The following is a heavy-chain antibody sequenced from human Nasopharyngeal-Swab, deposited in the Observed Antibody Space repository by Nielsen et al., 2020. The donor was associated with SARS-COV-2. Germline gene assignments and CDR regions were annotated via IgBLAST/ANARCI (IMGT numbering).Heavy chain of an antibody. V-gene: IGHV1-46*01. CDR2: INPGGGSA. CDR3: ARGGDPREVVAATDCFDP. D-gene: IGHD2-15*01. J-gene: IGHJ5*02. Sequence: WVRQAPGQGLEWMGIINPGGGSARYSQNFQGRVTTTRDTSTSTAYMELSSLRSEDTAVYYCARGGDPREVVAATDCFDPWGQGTLVTVSS.